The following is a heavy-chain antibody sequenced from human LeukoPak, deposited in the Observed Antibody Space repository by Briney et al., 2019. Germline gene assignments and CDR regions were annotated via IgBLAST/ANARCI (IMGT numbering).Heavy chain of an antibody. CDR2: IWYDGGNK. CDR1: GFTLSSYG. J-gene: IGHJ4*02. CDR3: AKGGHDYGDCGLEY. V-gene: IGHV3-33*06. Sequence: GGSLRLSCAASGFTLSSYGMHWVRQAPGKGLEWVAVIWYDGGNKYYADSVKGRFTISIDNSKNTLYLQMTSLRAEDTAVYYCAKGGHDYGDCGLEYWGQGTLVTVSS. D-gene: IGHD4-17*01.